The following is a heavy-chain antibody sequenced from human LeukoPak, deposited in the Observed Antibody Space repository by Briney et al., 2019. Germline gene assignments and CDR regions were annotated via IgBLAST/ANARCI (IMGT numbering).Heavy chain of an antibody. CDR3: ARGVNSYGYLFFWFDP. D-gene: IGHD5-18*01. CDR1: GDSVSSNSAA. V-gene: IGHV6-1*01. Sequence: SQTLSLTCAISGDSVSSNSAAWIWIRQSPSRGLEWLGRTYYRSKWYNDYAVSVKSRITINPDTSKNQFSLQLNSVTPEDTAVYYCARGVNSYGYLFFWFDPWGQGTLVTVSS. J-gene: IGHJ5*02. CDR2: TYYRSKWYN.